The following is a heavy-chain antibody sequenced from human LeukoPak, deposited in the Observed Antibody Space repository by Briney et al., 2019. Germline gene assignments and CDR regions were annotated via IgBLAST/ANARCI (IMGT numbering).Heavy chain of an antibody. CDR3: AKDLRQWLAKGPFDY. V-gene: IGHV3-23*01. D-gene: IGHD6-19*01. CDR1: GFTFSSYA. J-gene: IGHJ4*02. CDR2: ISGSGGST. Sequence: GGSLRPSCAASGFTFSSYAMSWVRQAPGKGLEWVSAISGSGGSTYYADSVKGRFTISRDNSKNTLYLQMNSLRAEDTAVYYCAKDLRQWLAKGPFDYWGQGTLVTVSS.